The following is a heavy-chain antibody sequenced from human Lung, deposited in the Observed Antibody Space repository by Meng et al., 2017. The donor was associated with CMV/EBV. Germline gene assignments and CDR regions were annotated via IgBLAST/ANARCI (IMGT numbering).Heavy chain of an antibody. CDR3: ARAAPWDYYYGMDV. CDR1: GGSLSNSY. J-gene: IGHJ6*02. CDR2: IYYTGKT. V-gene: IGHV4-59*01. Sequence: SXTXSLXCAVSGGSLSNSYWNWIRQPPGKGLEWIGYIYYTGKTNYSPSLKSRVTISLDASKKHFSLNLRSLTASDTAVYYCARAAPWDYYYGMDVWGQGNXVTVSS. D-gene: IGHD1-26*01.